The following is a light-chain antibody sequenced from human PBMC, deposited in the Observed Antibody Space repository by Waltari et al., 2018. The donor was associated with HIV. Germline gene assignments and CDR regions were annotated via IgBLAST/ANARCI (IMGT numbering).Light chain of an antibody. V-gene: IGLV2-14*01. CDR2: AVT. CDR3: SSYRSSNNVA. J-gene: IGLJ3*02. Sequence: QSALTQPASVSGSLGQSITISCTGTSSDVGGHYYVSWYQQHPGKVPELLIYAVTNRPTGISIRFSGSKSGNTASLTISGLHADDEADYYCSSYRSSNNVAFGTGTKVTVL. CDR1: SSDVGGHYY.